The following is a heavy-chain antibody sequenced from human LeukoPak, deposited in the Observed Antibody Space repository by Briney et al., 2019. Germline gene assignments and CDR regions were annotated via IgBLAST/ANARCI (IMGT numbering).Heavy chain of an antibody. CDR2: ISSSSTTV. CDR1: GFTFSSYS. D-gene: IGHD6-19*01. Sequence: GGSLRLSCAASGFTFSSYSMNWVRQAPGKGLEWVSYISSSSTTVYYADSVKGRFTISRDNAKNTLYLQMNSLRAEDTAVYYCARDRYSSAWYEEWGQGTLVTVSS. J-gene: IGHJ4*02. CDR3: ARDRYSSAWYEE. V-gene: IGHV3-48*04.